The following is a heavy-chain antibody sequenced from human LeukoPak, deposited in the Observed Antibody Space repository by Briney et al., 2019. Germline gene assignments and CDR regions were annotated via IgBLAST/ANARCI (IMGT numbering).Heavy chain of an antibody. CDR2: ISGDGAKT. V-gene: IGHV3-43*02. Sequence: GGSLRLSCAASGLSFGEYAMHWVRQAPGNGLEWVSLISGDGAKTYYADSVKGRFTISRDNSKTSLYLQMNSLRTEDTALYYCTKDRYCTTTSCPLDCWGQGTLVTVSS. CDR1: GLSFGEYA. J-gene: IGHJ4*02. D-gene: IGHD2-2*01. CDR3: TKDRYCTTTSCPLDC.